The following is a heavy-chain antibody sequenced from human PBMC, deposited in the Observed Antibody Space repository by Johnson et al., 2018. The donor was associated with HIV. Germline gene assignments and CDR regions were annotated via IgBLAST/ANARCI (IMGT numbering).Heavy chain of an antibody. CDR3: ALGGSWYAFDI. CDR1: GFTFSSYW. J-gene: IGHJ3*02. D-gene: IGHD2-15*01. Sequence: VRLVESGGGLVQPGGSLRLSCAASGFTFSSYWMSWVRQAPGKGLEWVATIKQDGSEKYYVDSVKGRFTISRDNAKNSLYLQMNSLRAEDTAVYYCALGGSWYAFDIWGQGTMVTVSS. CDR2: IKQDGSEK. V-gene: IGHV3-7*01.